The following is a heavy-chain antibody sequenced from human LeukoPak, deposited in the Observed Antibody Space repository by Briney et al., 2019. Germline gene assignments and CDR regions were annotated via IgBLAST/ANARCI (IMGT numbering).Heavy chain of an antibody. V-gene: IGHV3-53*01. CDR3: ARAPGRWEPIDY. CDR2: IYSGGTT. D-gene: IGHD1-26*01. Sequence: GGSLRLSCAASGFTVSSNYLSWVRQAPGKGLEWVSVIYSGGTTYYADSAKGRFTISRDNSKNALYLQMDSLRAEDTAVYYCARAPGRWEPIDYWGQGTLVTVSS. J-gene: IGHJ4*02. CDR1: GFTVSSNY.